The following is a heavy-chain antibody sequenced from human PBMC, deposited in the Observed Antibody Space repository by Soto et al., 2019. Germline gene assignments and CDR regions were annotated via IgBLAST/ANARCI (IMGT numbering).Heavy chain of an antibody. J-gene: IGHJ4*02. CDR1: GFTFTSSA. V-gene: IGHV1-58*01. CDR3: AADLAVAGTEFDY. CDR2: IVVGSGNT. Sequence: QMQLVQSGPEVKKPGTSVKVSCKASGFTFTSSAVQWVRQARGQRLEWIGWIVVGSGNTNYAQKFQERVTITRHMSTSTAYMELSSLRSEDTAVYYCAADLAVAGTEFDYWGQGTLVTVSS. D-gene: IGHD6-19*01.